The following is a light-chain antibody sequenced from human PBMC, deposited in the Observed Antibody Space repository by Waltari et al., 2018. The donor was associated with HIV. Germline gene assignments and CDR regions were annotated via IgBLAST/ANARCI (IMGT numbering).Light chain of an antibody. CDR3: QSYDSSLNVI. V-gene: IGLV1-40*01. CDR2: DIN. J-gene: IGLJ2*01. CDR1: NSNTGAGEG. Sequence: QSVQTQPPSVSGAPGQRVTISCTGSNSNTGAGEGVPWYQHLPGAAPKLLIYDINHRPSGVPDRFSGSKSGTSASLAITGLQVEDEGDYFCQSYDSSLNVIFGGGTKLTVL.